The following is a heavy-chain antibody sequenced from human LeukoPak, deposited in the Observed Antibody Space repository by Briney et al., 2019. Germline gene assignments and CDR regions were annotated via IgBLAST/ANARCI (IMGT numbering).Heavy chain of an antibody. CDR1: GYTLTELS. J-gene: IGHJ5*02. V-gene: IGHV1-24*01. CDR3: ATVRTYYDFWSGYYSGNWFDP. D-gene: IGHD3-3*01. CDR2: FDPEDGET. Sequence: ASVKVSCKVSGYTLTELSMHWVRQAPGKGLEWMGGFDPEDGETIYAQKFQGRVTMTEDTPTDTAYMELSSLRSEDTAVYYCATVRTYYDFWSGYYSGNWFDPWGQGTLVTVSS.